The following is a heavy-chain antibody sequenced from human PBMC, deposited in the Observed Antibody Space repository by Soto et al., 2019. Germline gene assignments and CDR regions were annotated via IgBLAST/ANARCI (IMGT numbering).Heavy chain of an antibody. CDR3: TRHGRQWLGNDY. CDR2: IRSKANSYAT. D-gene: IGHD6-19*01. V-gene: IGHV3-73*01. J-gene: IGHJ4*02. CDR1: GFTFSDSA. Sequence: EVQLVESGGALVQPGGSLKLSCAASGFTFSDSAMHWVRQASGKGLEWVGRIRSKANSYATLYAASVKGRFTISRDDSKNTAYLQMNSLKTEDTAVYYCTRHGRQWLGNDYWGQGTLVTVSS.